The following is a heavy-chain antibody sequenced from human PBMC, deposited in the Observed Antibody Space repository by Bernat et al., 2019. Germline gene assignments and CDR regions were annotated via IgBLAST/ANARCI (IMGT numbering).Heavy chain of an antibody. CDR2: IKQDGSEK. Sequence: EVQLVESGGDLVQPGGSLRLSCAASGFTFSGQWMTWVRQAPGKGLEWVANIKQDGSEKYYVDSVKGRFTISRDNAKNSLYLQMNSLRVEDTAVYYCATDVGADWGQGTLVTVSS. J-gene: IGHJ4*02. V-gene: IGHV3-7*03. D-gene: IGHD3-10*01. CDR1: GFTFSGQW. CDR3: ATDVGAD.